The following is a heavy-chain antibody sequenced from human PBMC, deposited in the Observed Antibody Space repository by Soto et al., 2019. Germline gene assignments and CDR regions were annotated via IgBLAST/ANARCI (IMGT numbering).Heavy chain of an antibody. Sequence: QVQLVESGGGVVQPGRSLRLSCAASGFTFSSYGMHWVRQAPGKGLEWVAVISYDGSNKYYADSVKGRFTISRDNSKNTLYLQMNSLRAEDTAVYYCAKEASSGYYGWRYYYYYGMDVWGQVTTVTVSS. CDR1: GFTFSSYG. CDR3: AKEASSGYYGWRYYYYYGMDV. CDR2: ISYDGSNK. D-gene: IGHD3-22*01. V-gene: IGHV3-30*18. J-gene: IGHJ6*02.